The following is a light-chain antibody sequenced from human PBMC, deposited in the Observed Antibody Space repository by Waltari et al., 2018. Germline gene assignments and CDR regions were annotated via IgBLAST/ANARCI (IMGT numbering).Light chain of an antibody. Sequence: QSVLTQPPSVSGPPGTRVTIPCTGSGSHNGAAYETHCYQQLPGKAPRPLIYGVNTRPLGVPDRFFGSQSGTSASLAITGLQAEDEGDYYCQSYDTSLSVVFGGGTKLTVL. CDR2: GVN. J-gene: IGLJ2*01. CDR3: QSYDTSLSVV. V-gene: IGLV1-40*01. CDR1: GSHNGAAYE.